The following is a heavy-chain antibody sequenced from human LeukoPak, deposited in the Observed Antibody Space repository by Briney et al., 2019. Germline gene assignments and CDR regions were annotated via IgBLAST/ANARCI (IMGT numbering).Heavy chain of an antibody. CDR2: ISDSAGST. CDR3: AKNGDRGAYCTGGTCYPYFYYYMDV. D-gene: IGHD2-15*01. V-gene: IGHV3-23*01. Sequence: PGGTLRLSCAASGFTFSSYGMSWVRQAPGKGLEWVSAISDSAGSTYYADSVKGRFTISRDNSKNTLYLQMNSLRAEDTAIYYCAKNGDRGAYCTGGTCYPYFYYYMDVWGKGTTVTI. J-gene: IGHJ6*03. CDR1: GFTFSSYG.